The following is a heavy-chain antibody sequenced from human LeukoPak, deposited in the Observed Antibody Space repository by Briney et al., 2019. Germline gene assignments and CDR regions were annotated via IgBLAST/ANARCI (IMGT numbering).Heavy chain of an antibody. V-gene: IGHV4-31*03. D-gene: IGHD6-19*01. CDR1: GGSISSGGYY. CDR3: ARVVAGRRFDP. CDR2: IYYSGST. J-gene: IGHJ5*02. Sequence: PSQTLSLTCTVSGGSISSGGYYWSWIRQRPGKGLEWIGYIYYSGSTYYNPSLKSRVTISVDTSKNQFSLKVNSVTAADTAVYYCARVVAGRRFDPWGQGTLVTVSS.